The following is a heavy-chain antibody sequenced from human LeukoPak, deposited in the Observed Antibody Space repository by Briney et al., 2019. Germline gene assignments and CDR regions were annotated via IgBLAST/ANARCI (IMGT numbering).Heavy chain of an antibody. J-gene: IGHJ6*04. CDR3: ARSYPGLYYYGMDV. V-gene: IGHV4-34*01. CDR1: GGSFSGYY. CDR2: INHSGST. Sequence: SETLSLTCAVYGGSFSGYYWSWIRQPPGKGLEWIGEINHSGSTNYNPSLKNRVTISVDTSKNQFSLKLSSVTAADTAVYYCARSYPGLYYYGMDVWGKGTTVTVSS. D-gene: IGHD2-2*02.